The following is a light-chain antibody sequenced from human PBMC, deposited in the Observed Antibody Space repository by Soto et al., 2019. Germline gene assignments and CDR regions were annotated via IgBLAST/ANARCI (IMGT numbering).Light chain of an antibody. CDR3: QQYYRPPLT. CDR2: WTS. V-gene: IGKV4-1*01. CDR1: QSVLYSSNNKNY. J-gene: IGKJ4*01. Sequence: DIVMTQSPDSLAVSLGERATINCKSSQSVLYSSNNKNYVAWYQQRPGQPPKLLIYWTSIRESGVPDRFSGSGSGTDFTLTISILQAEDVAVYFCQQYYRPPLTFGGGTKVEIK.